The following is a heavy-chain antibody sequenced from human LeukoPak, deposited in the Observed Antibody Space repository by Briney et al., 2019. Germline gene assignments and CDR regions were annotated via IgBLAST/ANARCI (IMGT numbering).Heavy chain of an antibody. J-gene: IGHJ6*02. CDR1: GFTFSSYW. CDR2: IASDGSST. Sequence: GGSLRLSCAASGFTFSSYWMNWVRQAPGKGLVWLSRIASDGSSTTYADSVKGRFSISRDNAKNTLYLQMNSLRVEDTAVYYCAREDIVVVPAATTERMYYYYGMDVWGQGTTVTVSS. V-gene: IGHV3-74*01. CDR3: AREDIVVVPAATTERMYYYYGMDV. D-gene: IGHD2-2*01.